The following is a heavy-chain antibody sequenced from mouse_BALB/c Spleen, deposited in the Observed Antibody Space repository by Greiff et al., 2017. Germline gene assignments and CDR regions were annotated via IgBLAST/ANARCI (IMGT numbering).Heavy chain of an antibody. J-gene: IGHJ2*01. V-gene: IGHV2-9*02. D-gene: IGHD2-14*01. CDR2: IWAGGST. Sequence: VKVVESGPGLVAPSQSLSITCTVSGFSLTSYGVHWVRQPPGKGLEWLGVIWAGGSTNYNSALMSRLSISKDNSKSQVFLKMNSLQTDDTAMYYCDRENRCGGHFDYWGQGTTLTVSS. CDR1: GFSLTSYG. CDR3: DRENRCGGHFDY.